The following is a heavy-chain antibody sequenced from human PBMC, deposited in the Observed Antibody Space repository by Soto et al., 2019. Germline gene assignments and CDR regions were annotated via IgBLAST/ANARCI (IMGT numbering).Heavy chain of an antibody. CDR3: AKGHKLRMYYYDSSGYSDY. D-gene: IGHD3-22*01. CDR1: GFTFSSYA. Sequence: PGGSLRLSCAASGFTFSSYAMSWVRQAPGKGLEWVSAISGSGGSTYYADSVKGRFTISRDNSKNTLYLQMNSLRAEDTAVYYCAKGHKLRMYYYDSSGYSDYWGQGTLVTVSS. CDR2: ISGSGGST. V-gene: IGHV3-23*01. J-gene: IGHJ4*02.